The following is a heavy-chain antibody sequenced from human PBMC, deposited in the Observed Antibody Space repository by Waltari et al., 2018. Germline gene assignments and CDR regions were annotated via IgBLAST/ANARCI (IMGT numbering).Heavy chain of an antibody. D-gene: IGHD6-6*01. CDR1: GFTFSVSG. Sequence: QVQLVESGGGVVQPGGSLRLSCAPSGFTFSVSGIHWVRQAPGKGLELVAFIRYDETHKYYADSVKGRFTISRDNSKNTVDLHMNSLRAEDTAVYYCARDGSSSSFDYWGQGTLVTVSS. V-gene: IGHV3-30*02. CDR2: IRYDETHK. CDR3: ARDGSSSSFDY. J-gene: IGHJ4*02.